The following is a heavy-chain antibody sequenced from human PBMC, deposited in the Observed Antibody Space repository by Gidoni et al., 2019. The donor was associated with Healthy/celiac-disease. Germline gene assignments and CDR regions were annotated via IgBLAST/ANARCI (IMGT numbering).Heavy chain of an antibody. V-gene: IGHV3-20*01. D-gene: IGHD3-10*01. Sequence: EVQLVESGGGVVRPGGSLRLPCAASGLTFDDYGRSWVRQAPGNGLEWVSGINWNGGSTGYADSVKGRFTISRDNGKNSLYLQMNSLRAEDTALYHCAREEGSGYWYFDLWGRGTLVTVSS. CDR2: INWNGGST. J-gene: IGHJ2*01. CDR1: GLTFDDYG. CDR3: AREEGSGYWYFDL.